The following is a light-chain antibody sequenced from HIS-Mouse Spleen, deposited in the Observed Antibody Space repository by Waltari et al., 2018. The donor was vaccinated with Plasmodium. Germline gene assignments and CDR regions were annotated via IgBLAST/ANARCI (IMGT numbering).Light chain of an antibody. CDR3: QQYNNWPRGT. CDR1: QSISIW. Sequence: DIQMTQSPSTLSASVGDRVTITCRASQSISIWLAWYQQKPGKAPKLLIYKASSLESGVPSRFSGSGSGTEFTLTISSMQSEDFAVYYCQQYNNWPRGTFGQGTKVEIK. J-gene: IGKJ1*01. V-gene: IGKV1-5*03. CDR2: KAS.